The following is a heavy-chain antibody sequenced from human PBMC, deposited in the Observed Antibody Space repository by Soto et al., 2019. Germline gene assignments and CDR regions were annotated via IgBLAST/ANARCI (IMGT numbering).Heavy chain of an antibody. J-gene: IGHJ4*02. D-gene: IGHD3-3*01. CDR3: ATEAGVGGY. CDR1: GFTFSNAW. CDR2: IKSKSAGGTT. Sequence: GGSLRLSCAASGFTFSNAWMIWVRQAPGKGLEWIVRIKSKSAGGTTEYAAPAKGRFTISRDDSKNTLYLQMNSLKSEDTAVYYCATEAGVGGYWGQGTLVTVSS. V-gene: IGHV3-15*01.